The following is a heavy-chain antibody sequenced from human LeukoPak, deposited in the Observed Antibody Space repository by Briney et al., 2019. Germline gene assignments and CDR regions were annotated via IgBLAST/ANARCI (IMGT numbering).Heavy chain of an antibody. V-gene: IGHV4-59*01. D-gene: IGHD1-20*01. CDR3: ARVFNWNGAFDI. Sequence: SETLSLTCTVSGGSISSYYWSWIRQPPGKGLEWIGYIYYSGSTNYNPSLKSRVTISVDTSKNQFSLKLSSVTAADTAVYYCARVFNWNGAFDIWGQGQWSSSLQ. J-gene: IGHJ3*02. CDR2: IYYSGST. CDR1: GGSISSYY.